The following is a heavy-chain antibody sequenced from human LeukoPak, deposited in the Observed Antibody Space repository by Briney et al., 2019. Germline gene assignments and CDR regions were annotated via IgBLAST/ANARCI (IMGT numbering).Heavy chain of an antibody. V-gene: IGHV1-2*02. CDR3: AKYGEDTITIDDY. Sequence: ASVKVSCKASGYTFTGYYIHWVRQAPGQGPEWMGWINPDSGGTNYAQKFQGRVTMSRDTSISTAYMEVSRLRSDDTAVYYCAKYGEDTITIDDYWGQGTLVTVSS. D-gene: IGHD3-10*01. CDR1: GYTFTGYY. J-gene: IGHJ4*02. CDR2: INPDSGGT.